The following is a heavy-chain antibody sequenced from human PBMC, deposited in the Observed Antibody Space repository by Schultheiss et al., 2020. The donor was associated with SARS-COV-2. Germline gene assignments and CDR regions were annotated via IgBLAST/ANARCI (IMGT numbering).Heavy chain of an antibody. CDR2: ISSSGSTI. D-gene: IGHD6-6*01. Sequence: GGSLRLSCAASGFTFSDYYMSWIRQAPGKGLEWVSYISSSGSTIYYADSVKGRFTISRDNAKNSLYLQMNSLRAEDTAVYYCARMYSSSHNWFDPWGQGTLVTVSS. V-gene: IGHV3-11*01. CDR1: GFTFSDYY. J-gene: IGHJ5*02. CDR3: ARMYSSSHNWFDP.